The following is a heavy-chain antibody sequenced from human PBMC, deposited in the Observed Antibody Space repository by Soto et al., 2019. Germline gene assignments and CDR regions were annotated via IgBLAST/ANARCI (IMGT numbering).Heavy chain of an antibody. CDR3: TRAGCYLFDL. CDR2: IYSGGST. J-gene: IGHJ4*02. V-gene: IGHV3-53*01. D-gene: IGHD1-26*01. CDR1: GVTVCSNH. Sequence: GSLRLSCAACGVTVCSNHMTRVRQAPGKGLEWVSVIYSGGSTYYADSVKGRFTISRDNSKNTLYLQMNSLRAEDTAVYYCTRAGCYLFDLWGKGNLDTVS.